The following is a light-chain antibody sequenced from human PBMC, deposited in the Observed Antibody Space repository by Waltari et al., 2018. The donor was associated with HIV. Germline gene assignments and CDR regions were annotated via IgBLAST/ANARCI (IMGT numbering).Light chain of an antibody. V-gene: IGKV3-20*01. J-gene: IGKJ1*01. CDR2: GAS. CDR3: QHYTSSPTWT. CDR1: QSVSSD. Sequence: IVLTQSPGTLSLSPGERATLSCRASQSVSSDLAWYHQRPGQAPRLLIYGASTRATGIPDRFSGSGSGTDFTLTINSLEPEDFAVYYCQHYTSSPTWTFGQGTKVEIK.